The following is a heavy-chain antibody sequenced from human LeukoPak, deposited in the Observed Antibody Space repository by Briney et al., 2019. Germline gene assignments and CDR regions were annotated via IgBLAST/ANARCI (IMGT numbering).Heavy chain of an antibody. J-gene: IGHJ6*03. CDR1: GFTFSSYS. Sequence: PGESLRLSCAASGFTFSSYSMNWVRQAPGKGLEWVSSISSSSSYVYYADSVKGRFTISRDNAKNSLYLQMNSLRAEDTAVYYCAKGGGYCSSTSCYGWGYYYYYMDVWGKGTTVTVSS. CDR3: AKGGGYCSSTSCYGWGYYYYYMDV. CDR2: ISSSSSYV. D-gene: IGHD2-2*01. V-gene: IGHV3-21*01.